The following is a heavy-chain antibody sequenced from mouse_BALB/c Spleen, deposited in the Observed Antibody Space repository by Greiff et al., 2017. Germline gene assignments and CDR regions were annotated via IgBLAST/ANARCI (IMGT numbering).Heavy chain of an antibody. CDR3: TISTNLAWFAY. CDR1: GYTFTSYW. D-gene: IGHD2-1*01. V-gene: IGHV1S22*01. Sequence: LQQPGSELVRPGASVKLSCKASGYTFTSYWMHWVKQRHGQGLEWIGNIYPGSGSTNYDEKFKSKGTLTVDTSSSTAYMHLSSLTSEDSAVYYCTISTNLAWFAYWGQGTLVTVSA. J-gene: IGHJ3*01. CDR2: IYPGSGST.